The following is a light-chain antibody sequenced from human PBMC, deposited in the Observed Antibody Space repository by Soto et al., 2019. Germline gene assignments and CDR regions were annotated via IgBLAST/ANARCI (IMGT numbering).Light chain of an antibody. CDR1: SSDVGGYNY. CDR2: DVN. V-gene: IGLV2-11*01. J-gene: IGLJ3*02. Sequence: QSALTQPRSVSGSPGQSVTLSCTGTSSDVGGYNYVSWYQQHPGNAPKLMIDDVNKRPSGVPDRFSGSRSGNTASLTISGLQAEDEADYYCCSYAGSYTWVFGGGTKLTVL. CDR3: CSYAGSYTWV.